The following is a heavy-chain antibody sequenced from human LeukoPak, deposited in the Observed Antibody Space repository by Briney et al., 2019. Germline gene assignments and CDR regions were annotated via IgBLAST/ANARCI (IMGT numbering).Heavy chain of an antibody. Sequence: ASVNVSCKASGYTFTSYGISWVRQAPGQGLEWMGWISAYNGNTNYAQKLQGRVTMTTDTSTSTAYMELSSLRSEDTAVYYCARDRDSSGYPYYFDYWGQGTLVTVSS. D-gene: IGHD3-22*01. CDR2: ISAYNGNT. V-gene: IGHV1-18*01. CDR1: GYTFTSYG. J-gene: IGHJ4*02. CDR3: ARDRDSSGYPYYFDY.